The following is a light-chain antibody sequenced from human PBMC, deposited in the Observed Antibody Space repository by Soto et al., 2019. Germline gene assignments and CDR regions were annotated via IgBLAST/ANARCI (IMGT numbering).Light chain of an antibody. Sequence: DIQMTQSPSSLSASVVDRVTITCRASQSISSYLNWYQQKPGKAPKLLIYAASTLQSGVPSRFSGSGSGTEFTLTISSLQPEDFATYYCQQLNSYPPAFGPGTKVDIK. V-gene: IGKV1-9*01. J-gene: IGKJ3*01. CDR1: QSISSY. CDR3: QQLNSYPPA. CDR2: AAS.